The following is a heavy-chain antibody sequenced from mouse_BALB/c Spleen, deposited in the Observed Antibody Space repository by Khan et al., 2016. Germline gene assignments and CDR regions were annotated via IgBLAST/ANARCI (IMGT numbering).Heavy chain of an antibody. CDR1: GYSITSDYA. Sequence: EVELVESGPGLVKPSQSLSLTCTVTGYSITSDYAWNWIRQFPGNRLEWMGYISHSGSTSYNPSLKSRISITRDTSKNQFFLQLNSVTSEDTATYYCARSDYGDKDAMDYWGQGTSVTVSS. V-gene: IGHV3-2*02. CDR3: ARSDYGDKDAMDY. D-gene: IGHD1-1*01. CDR2: ISHSGST. J-gene: IGHJ4*01.